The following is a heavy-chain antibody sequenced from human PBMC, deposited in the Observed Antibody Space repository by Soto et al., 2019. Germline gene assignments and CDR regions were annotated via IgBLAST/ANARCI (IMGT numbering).Heavy chain of an antibody. D-gene: IGHD3-10*01. V-gene: IGHV3-30-3*01. CDR1: GFTFSSYA. Sequence: GGSLRLSCAASGFTFSSYAMHWVRQAPGKGLEWVAVISYDGSNKYYADSVKGRFTITRDNAKNSLYLQMNSLRDEDTAVYYCASIITMVRGDPYYYYGMDVWGQGTTVTVSS. CDR3: ASIITMVRGDPYYYYGMDV. J-gene: IGHJ6*02. CDR2: ISYDGSNK.